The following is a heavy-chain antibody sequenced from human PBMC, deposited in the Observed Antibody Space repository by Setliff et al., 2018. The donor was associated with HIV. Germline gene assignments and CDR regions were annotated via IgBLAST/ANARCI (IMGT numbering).Heavy chain of an antibody. D-gene: IGHD3-16*01. CDR2: IHTSGIT. CDR1: NGSISNYY. V-gene: IGHV4-4*07. CDR3: AREGGTDRFFDY. Sequence: KTSETLSLTCSVSNGSISNYYWTWIRQPAGKGLEWIGRIHTSGITNYNPSLKSRVNMSLDTPENYFSLNLTSVTAADTAVYYCAREGGTDRFFDYWGQGTPVTVS. J-gene: IGHJ4*01.